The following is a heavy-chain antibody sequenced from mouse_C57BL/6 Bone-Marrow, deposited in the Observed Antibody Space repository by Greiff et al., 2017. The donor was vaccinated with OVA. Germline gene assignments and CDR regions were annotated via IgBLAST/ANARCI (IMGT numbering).Heavy chain of an antibody. J-gene: IGHJ1*03. CDR3: ARRDYLYWYFDV. Sequence: EVMLVESGPSLVRPSQTLSLTCTVTGFSINSDCYWIWIRQFPGNKLEYIGYTFYSGITYYNPSLESRTYITRDTSKNQFSLKLSSVTTEDTATYYCARRDYLYWYFDVWGTGTTVTVSS. CDR1: GFSINSDCY. D-gene: IGHD2-4*01. CDR2: TFYSGIT. V-gene: IGHV3-3*01.